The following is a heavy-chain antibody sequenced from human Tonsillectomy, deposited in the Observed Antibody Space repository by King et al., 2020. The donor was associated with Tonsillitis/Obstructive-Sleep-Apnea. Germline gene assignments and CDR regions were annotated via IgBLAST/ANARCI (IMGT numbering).Heavy chain of an antibody. J-gene: IGHJ3*02. V-gene: IGHV6-1*01. D-gene: IGHD1-26*01. CDR2: TYYRSKWYN. CDR3: AIIVGAKTSDAFDI. CDR1: GDSVSSNSAA. Sequence: VQLQQSGPGLVKPSQTLSLTCAISGDSVSSNSAAWNWIRQSPSRGLEWLGRTYYRSKWYNDYAVSVKSRITINPDTSKNQFSLELTSVTTEETALYYCAIIVGAKTSDAFDIWGQGTMVTVSS.